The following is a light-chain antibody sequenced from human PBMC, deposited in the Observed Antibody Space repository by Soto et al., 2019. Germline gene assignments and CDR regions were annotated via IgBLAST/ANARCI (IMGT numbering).Light chain of an antibody. J-gene: IGKJ4*01. CDR2: GAS. Sequence: EIVLTQSPGTLSWSPGEGATLSCRASQTISRSLLAWYQQKPGQAPRLLISGASSRATGIPDRFSGSGSGTDFTLTISRLEPEDFAVYYCQQYSDAPLTFGGGTKVEIK. CDR1: QTISRSL. V-gene: IGKV3-20*01. CDR3: QQYSDAPLT.